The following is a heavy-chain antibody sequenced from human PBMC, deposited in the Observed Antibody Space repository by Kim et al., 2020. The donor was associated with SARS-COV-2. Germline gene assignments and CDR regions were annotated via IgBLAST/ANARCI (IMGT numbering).Heavy chain of an antibody. CDR2: ISGSGSGI. J-gene: IGHJ3*02. CDR3: AREVTVTPDAFDI. Sequence: GGSLRLSCAASGFSFSTYEMSWVRQAPGKGLEWVSYISGSGSGIHYADSVKGRFTISRDNAKKSLFLQMNSLRAEDTAVYYCAREVTVTPDAFDIWGQGTLVTVSP. D-gene: IGHD2-21*02. CDR1: GFSFSTYE. V-gene: IGHV3-48*03.